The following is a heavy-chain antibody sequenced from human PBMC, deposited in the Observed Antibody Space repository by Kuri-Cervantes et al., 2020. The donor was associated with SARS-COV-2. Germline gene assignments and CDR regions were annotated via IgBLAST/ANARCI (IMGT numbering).Heavy chain of an antibody. CDR3: ARDMVVPAASDYYYYGMDV. CDR1: GYTFTSYA. CDR2: INTNTGNP. Sequence: ASVKVSCKASGYTFTSYAMNWVRQAPGQGLEWMGWINTNTGNPTYAQGLTGRFVFSLDTSVSTAYLQISSLKAEDTAVYYCARDMVVPAASDYYYYGMDVWGQGTTVTVSS. D-gene: IGHD2-2*01. J-gene: IGHJ6*02. V-gene: IGHV7-4-1*02.